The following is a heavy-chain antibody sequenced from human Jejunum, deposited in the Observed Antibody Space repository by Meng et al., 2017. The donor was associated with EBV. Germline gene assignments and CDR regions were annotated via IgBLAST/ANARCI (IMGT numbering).Heavy chain of an antibody. V-gene: IGHV4-4*02. Sequence: VQLQESGPGLVKPSRTLSITCAVSGGSISTDNWWSWVRQPPGKGLEYIGEIHHSGSTKYNPSLKSRVTISVDKSNNHFSLKLSSVTAADTAVYYCARDRGVEDYWGQGTLVTVSS. CDR1: GGSISTDNW. D-gene: IGHD5-24*01. CDR3: ARDRGVEDY. J-gene: IGHJ4*02. CDR2: IHHSGST.